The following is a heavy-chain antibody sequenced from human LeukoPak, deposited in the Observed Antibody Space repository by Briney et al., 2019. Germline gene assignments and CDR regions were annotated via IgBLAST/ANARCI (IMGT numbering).Heavy chain of an antibody. CDR1: GFTFSNFG. J-gene: IGHJ4*02. Sequence: PGGSLRLSCAASGFTFSNFGLNWVRQAPGRGLEWVSYIGSSATATNYADAVEGRFTISRDNAAKSLYLQMDSLRVDDTAVYYCARGIAGRIATFGVIRGGYFDYWGQGTLVAVSS. D-gene: IGHD3-3*01. V-gene: IGHV3-48*01. CDR3: ARGIAGRIATFGVIRGGYFDY. CDR2: IGSSATAT.